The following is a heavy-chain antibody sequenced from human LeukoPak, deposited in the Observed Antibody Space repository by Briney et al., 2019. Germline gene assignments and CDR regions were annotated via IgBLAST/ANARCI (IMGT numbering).Heavy chain of an antibody. D-gene: IGHD2-21*01. CDR3: ARGPAYCGGDCLGY. CDR2: ISSSSSTI. J-gene: IGHJ4*02. Sequence: GGSLRLSCAASGFTFNNYAMNWVRQAPGKGLEWVSYISSSSSTIYYADSVKGRFTISRDNAKNSLYLQMNSLRAEDTAVYYCARGPAYCGGDCLGYWGQGTLVTVSS. V-gene: IGHV3-48*01. CDR1: GFTFNNYA.